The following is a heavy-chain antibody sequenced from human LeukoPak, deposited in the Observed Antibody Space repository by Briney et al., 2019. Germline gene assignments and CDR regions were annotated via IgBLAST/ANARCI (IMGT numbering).Heavy chain of an antibody. CDR1: GFVFTAHW. J-gene: IGHJ4*02. CDR3: ARDQEGFDY. V-gene: IGHV1-46*01. Sequence: ASVKVSCKASGFVFTAHWMHWVRQAPGQGHEWMGVINPSGDFTMYTQKFQGRVTVTRDTSTSTVHMELSGLRSEDTAVYYCARDQEGFDYWGQGTLVTVSS. CDR2: INPSGDFT.